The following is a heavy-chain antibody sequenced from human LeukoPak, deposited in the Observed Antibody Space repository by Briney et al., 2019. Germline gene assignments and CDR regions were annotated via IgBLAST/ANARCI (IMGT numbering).Heavy chain of an antibody. J-gene: IGHJ3*02. Sequence: GSLRLSCAASGFTFSSYGMSWVRQAPGKGLEWVSTISGSGGSTYYADSVKGRFTISRDNSKNTLYLQMNSLRAEDTAVYYCAKGEGNYYDSSGQHAFDIWGQGTMVTVSS. CDR1: GFTFSSYG. CDR2: ISGSGGST. CDR3: AKGEGNYYDSSGQHAFDI. V-gene: IGHV3-23*01. D-gene: IGHD3-22*01.